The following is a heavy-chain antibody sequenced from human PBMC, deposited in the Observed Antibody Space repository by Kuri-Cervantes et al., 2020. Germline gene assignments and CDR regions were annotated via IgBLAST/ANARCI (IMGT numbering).Heavy chain of an antibody. D-gene: IGHD6-6*01. CDR2: IYYSGST. J-gene: IGHJ4*02. Sequence: SETLSLTCTVSGGSVSSGSYYWSWIRQPPGKGLEWIGYIYYSGSTNYNPSLKSRVTISVDTSKNQFSLKLSSVTAADTAVYYCARDRGSSSYLTGDFDYWGQGTLVTVSS. CDR3: ARDRGSSSYLTGDFDY. V-gene: IGHV4-61*01. CDR1: GGSVSSGSYY.